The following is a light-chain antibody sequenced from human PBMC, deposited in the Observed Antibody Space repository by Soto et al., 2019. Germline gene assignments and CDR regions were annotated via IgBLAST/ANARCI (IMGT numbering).Light chain of an antibody. J-gene: IGKJ1*01. V-gene: IGKV3-15*01. Sequence: EIVMTQSPATLPVSPGERATLSCRASQSVSSNLAWYQQKPGQAPRFLIYGASTRATGIPARFSGSGSGTEFTLTISSLQSEDFALYYCQQYHNLWTFGQGTKVDIK. CDR2: GAS. CDR1: QSVSSN. CDR3: QQYHNLWT.